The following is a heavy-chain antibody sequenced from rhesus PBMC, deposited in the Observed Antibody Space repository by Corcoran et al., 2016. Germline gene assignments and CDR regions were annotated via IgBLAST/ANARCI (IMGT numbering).Heavy chain of an antibody. V-gene: IGHV4S6*01. J-gene: IGHJ5-1*01. Sequence: QGQLQESGPGLVKPSETLPLTCAVSGASLRSHYWSLIRTPPGKGLEWIGYFSGGSGSTNYNPALKGRVTIARDTSKNQISLKLTAVTAADTAVYYCARDESNRFDVWGAGVLVTVSS. CDR2: FSGGSGST. CDR3: ARDESNRFDV. CDR1: GASLRSHY.